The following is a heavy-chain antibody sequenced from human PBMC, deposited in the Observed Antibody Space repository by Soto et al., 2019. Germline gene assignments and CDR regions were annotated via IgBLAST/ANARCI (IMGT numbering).Heavy chain of an antibody. CDR2: IIPIFGTA. J-gene: IGHJ4*02. CDR1: GGTFSSYA. Sequence: SVKVSCKASGGTFSSYAISWVRQAPGQGLEWMGGIIPIFGTANYAQKFQGRVTITADKSTSTAYMELNSLTDADTAIYYCVKDSPVSGKYQDLDYWGQGTLVTVSS. D-gene: IGHD1-26*01. V-gene: IGHV1-69*06. CDR3: VKDSPVSGKYQDLDY.